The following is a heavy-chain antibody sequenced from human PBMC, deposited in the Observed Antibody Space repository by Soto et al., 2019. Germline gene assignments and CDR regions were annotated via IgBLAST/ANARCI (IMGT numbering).Heavy chain of an antibody. D-gene: IGHD2-21*02. CDR1: GFTFSSYA. CDR2: ISGSGGST. CDR3: AKDTVEHIVVVTAIPN. J-gene: IGHJ4*02. Sequence: GGSLRLSCAASGFTFSSYAMSWVRQAPGKGLEWVSAISGSGGSTYYADSVKGRFTISRDNSKNTLYLQMNSLRAEDTAVYYCAKDTVEHIVVVTAIPNWGQGTLVTVS. V-gene: IGHV3-23*01.